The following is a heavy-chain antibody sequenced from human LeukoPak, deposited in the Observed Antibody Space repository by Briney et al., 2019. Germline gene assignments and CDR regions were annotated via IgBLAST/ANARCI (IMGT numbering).Heavy chain of an antibody. V-gene: IGHV4-34*01. CDR3: ARGQREGYNKYYFDS. Sequence: SETLSLTCAVYGGSFSGYYWSWIRQPPGKGLEWIGEINHSGSTNYNPSLKSRVTISVDTSKNQFSLKLSSVTAADTAVYYCARGQREGYNKYYFDSWGQGTLVTVSS. CDR2: INHSGST. CDR1: GGSFSGYY. D-gene: IGHD5-24*01. J-gene: IGHJ4*02.